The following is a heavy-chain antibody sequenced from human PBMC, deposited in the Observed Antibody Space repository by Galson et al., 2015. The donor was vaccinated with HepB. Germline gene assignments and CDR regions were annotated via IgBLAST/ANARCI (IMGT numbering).Heavy chain of an antibody. V-gene: IGHV1-8*01. CDR1: GYTFTSYD. D-gene: IGHD6-13*01. Sequence: SVKVSCKASGYTFTSYDINWVRQATGQGLEWMGWMNPNSGNTGYAQKFQGRVTMTRNTSISTAYMELSSLRSEDTAVYYCARRQDSSSWYGFPYYYMDVWGKGTTVTVSS. J-gene: IGHJ6*03. CDR2: MNPNSGNT. CDR3: ARRQDSSSWYGFPYYYMDV.